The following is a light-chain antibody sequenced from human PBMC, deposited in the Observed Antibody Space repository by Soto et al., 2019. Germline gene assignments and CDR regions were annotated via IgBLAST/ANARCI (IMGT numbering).Light chain of an antibody. CDR1: QAINTY. V-gene: IGKV3-11*01. Sequence: EIVLTQSPAILSLSPGDRATLSCRASQAINTYFAWYQQKPGQAPRLLIYDASNRATGIPARFSGSGYGTDFTLTISSLEPEDSAVYYCQQRSNWPLTFGGGTKVEIK. J-gene: IGKJ4*01. CDR3: QQRSNWPLT. CDR2: DAS.